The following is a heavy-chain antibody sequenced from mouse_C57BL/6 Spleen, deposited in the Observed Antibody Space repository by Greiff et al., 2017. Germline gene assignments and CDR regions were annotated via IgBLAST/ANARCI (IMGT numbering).Heavy chain of an antibody. CDR2: IDPSDSYT. V-gene: IGHV1-69*01. CDR3: ARYGDYNDYAMDY. J-gene: IGHJ4*01. CDR1: GYTFTSYW. Sequence: QVQLQQPGAELVMPGASVKLSCKASGYTFTSYWMHWVKQRPGQGLEWIGEIDPSDSYTNYNQKFKGKSTLTVDKSSSTAYMQLSSLTSEDSAVYYCARYGDYNDYAMDYWGQGTSVTVSS. D-gene: IGHD2-13*01.